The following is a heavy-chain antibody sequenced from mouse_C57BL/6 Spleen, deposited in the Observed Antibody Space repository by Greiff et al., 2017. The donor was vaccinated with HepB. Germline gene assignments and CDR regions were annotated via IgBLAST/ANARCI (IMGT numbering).Heavy chain of an antibody. V-gene: IGHV3-6*01. J-gene: IGHJ2*01. D-gene: IGHD2-3*01. CDR1: GYSITSGYY. Sequence: EVQVVESGPGLVKPSQSLSLTCSVTGYSITSGYYWNWIRQFPGNKLEWMGYISYDGSNNYNPSLKNRISITRDTSKNQFFLKLNSVTTEDTATYYCARGGGYYDGLYFDYWGQGTTLTVSS. CDR2: ISYDGSN. CDR3: ARGGGYYDGLYFDY.